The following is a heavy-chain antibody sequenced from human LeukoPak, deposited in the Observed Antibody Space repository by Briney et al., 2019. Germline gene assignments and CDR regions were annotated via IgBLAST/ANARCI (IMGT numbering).Heavy chain of an antibody. Sequence: GGSLRLSCAASGFTFSNYWMTWVRQAPGKGLEWVANIKQDGSEKYYVDSVKGRFTISRDNAKNSLYLQVNSLRAEDTAVYYCARRYCSGGSCYSYFDYWSQGTLVTVSS. V-gene: IGHV3-7*01. CDR3: ARRYCSGGSCYSYFDY. D-gene: IGHD2-15*01. CDR1: GFTFSNYW. J-gene: IGHJ4*02. CDR2: IKQDGSEK.